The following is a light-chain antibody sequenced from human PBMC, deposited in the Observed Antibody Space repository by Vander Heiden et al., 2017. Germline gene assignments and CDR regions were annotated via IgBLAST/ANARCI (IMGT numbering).Light chain of an antibody. CDR1: QSISSY. CDR3: QQSYSTLFT. CDR2: AAS. V-gene: IGKV1-39*01. Sequence: DIQMTQSPSSLSASVGDRVNINCRASQSISSYLNWYQQKPGKAPKLLIYAASSLQSGVPARFSGSGSGTDFTLTISSLQPEDFATYYCQQSYSTLFTFGPGTKVDIK. J-gene: IGKJ3*01.